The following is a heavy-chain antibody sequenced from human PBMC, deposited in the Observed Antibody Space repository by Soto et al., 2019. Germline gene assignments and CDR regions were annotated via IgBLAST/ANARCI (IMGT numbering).Heavy chain of an antibody. CDR2: ISFNGKNT. D-gene: IGHD3-16*01. CDR1: GFTFSAYG. CDR3: ADIGGYDSVGGAY. Sequence: QVQLVESGGGVVQPGKSLRLSCAASGFTFSAYGMHWVRQAPGKGLEWVTFISFNGKNTDYADSVKGRFTVSRDNARNTLYRQINSLRAEDTAVYYCADIGGYDSVGGAYWGQGALVTVSS. V-gene: IGHV3-33*05. J-gene: IGHJ4*02.